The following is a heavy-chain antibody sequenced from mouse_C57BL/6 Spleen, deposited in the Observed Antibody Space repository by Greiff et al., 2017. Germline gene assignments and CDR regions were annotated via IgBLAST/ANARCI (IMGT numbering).Heavy chain of an antibody. CDR3: ARFDYDDGFAY. CDR1: GFTFSSYA. V-gene: IGHV5-4*01. CDR2: ISDGGSYT. D-gene: IGHD2-4*01. J-gene: IGHJ3*01. Sequence: EVQVVESGGGLVKPGGSLKLSCAASGFTFSSYAMSWVRQTPEKGLEWVATISDGGSYTYYPDNVKGRFTISRDNAKNNLYLQMSHLKSEDTAMYYCARFDYDDGFAYWGQGTLVTVSA.